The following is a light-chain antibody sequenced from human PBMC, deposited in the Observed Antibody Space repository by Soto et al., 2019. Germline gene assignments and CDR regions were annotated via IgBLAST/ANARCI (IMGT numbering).Light chain of an antibody. CDR3: QQSYSTPIT. V-gene: IGKV1-39*01. J-gene: IGKJ5*01. CDR2: AAS. Sequence: DIQMTQSPSSLSASVGDRVTITCRASQSISSYLNWYQQKLGKAPKLLIYAASSLQSGVPSRFSGSGSGTDFTLTISSLQPEDFATYYGQQSYSTPITFGQGTRLEIK. CDR1: QSISSY.